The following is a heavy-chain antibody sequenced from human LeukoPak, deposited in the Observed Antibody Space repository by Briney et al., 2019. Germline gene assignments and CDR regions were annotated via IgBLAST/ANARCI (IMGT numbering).Heavy chain of an antibody. V-gene: IGHV1-69*01. CDR2: IIPMFGTA. CDR1: GGTFSSSA. Sequence: ASVKVSCKASGGTFSSSAISWVRQAPGQGLEWMGGIIPMFGTANYAQKFQGRVTITADESTSTAYMELRGLRSEDTAAYYCATDQPPLISAAGVYWGQGTLVTVSS. CDR3: ATDQPPLISAAGVY. J-gene: IGHJ4*02. D-gene: IGHD6-25*01.